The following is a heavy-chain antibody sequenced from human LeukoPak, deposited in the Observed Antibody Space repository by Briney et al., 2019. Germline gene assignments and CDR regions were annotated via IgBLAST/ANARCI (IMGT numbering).Heavy chain of an antibody. Sequence: ASVKVSCKASGGTFSSYAISWVRQAPGQGLEWMGGIIPIFGTANYAQKFQGRVTITTDESTSTAYMELSSLRSEDTAVYHCARGREHYDYVWGSYRHGYFDYWGQGTLVTVSS. CDR2: IIPIFGTA. V-gene: IGHV1-69*05. CDR3: ARGREHYDYVWGSYRHGYFDY. CDR1: GGTFSSYA. D-gene: IGHD3-16*02. J-gene: IGHJ4*02.